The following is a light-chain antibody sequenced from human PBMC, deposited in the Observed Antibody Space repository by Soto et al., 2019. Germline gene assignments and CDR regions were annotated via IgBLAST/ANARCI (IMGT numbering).Light chain of an antibody. V-gene: IGLV2-14*03. CDR1: RTDVADGYDY. CDR3: TSYTSSTPIYV. CDR2: DIS. J-gene: IGLJ1*01. Sequence: QSALTQPASVSGSPGQSIAISCTGVRTDVADGYDYVSWYQQHPGQAPQLIIYDISNRPSGVSDRFSGSKSGNTASLTISGRQAEDEAEYYCTSYTSSTPIYVFGTGTKLNVL.